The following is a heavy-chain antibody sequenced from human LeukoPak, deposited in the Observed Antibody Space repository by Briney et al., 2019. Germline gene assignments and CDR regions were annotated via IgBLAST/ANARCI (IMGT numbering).Heavy chain of an antibody. Sequence: SETLSLTCTVSGGSISSGGHYWGWIRQHPGKGLEWIGHIYDSESSFSNPSLKSRVTISVDTSKNHFSLKLSSVTAADTAVYYCARSLPMAGRIYDSWGQGTLVTVSS. D-gene: IGHD6-19*01. CDR3: ARSLPMAGRIYDS. J-gene: IGHJ4*02. V-gene: IGHV4-31*03. CDR1: GGSISSGGHY. CDR2: IYDSESS.